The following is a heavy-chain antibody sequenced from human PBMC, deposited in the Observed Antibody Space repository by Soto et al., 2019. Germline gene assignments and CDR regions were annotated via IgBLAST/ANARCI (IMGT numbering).Heavy chain of an antibody. CDR3: TRQMIQPQMRYNMDV. J-gene: IGHJ6*02. CDR2: INAGNGNT. V-gene: IGHV1-3*01. Sequence: ASVKVSCKASGYTFTSYAMHWVRQAPGQRLEWMGWINAGNGNTKYSQKFQGRVTITRDTSASTAYMELSSLRSEDTAMYFCTRQMIQPQMRYNMDVWGQGTTVTVSS. D-gene: IGHD1-1*01. CDR1: GYTFTSYA.